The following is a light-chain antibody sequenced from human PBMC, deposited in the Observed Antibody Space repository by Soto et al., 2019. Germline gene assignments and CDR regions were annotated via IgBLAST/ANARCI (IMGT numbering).Light chain of an antibody. Sequence: EIVLTQSPATLSLSPGERATLSCRASQSVSNCLAWYQQKPGQAPRLLLYTASSRATGIPARFSGSGSGTDFTLTISSLEPEDFAVYYCQQRSSWPPWTFGQGTKVDI. CDR1: QSVSNC. J-gene: IGKJ1*01. CDR2: TAS. CDR3: QQRSSWPPWT. V-gene: IGKV3-11*01.